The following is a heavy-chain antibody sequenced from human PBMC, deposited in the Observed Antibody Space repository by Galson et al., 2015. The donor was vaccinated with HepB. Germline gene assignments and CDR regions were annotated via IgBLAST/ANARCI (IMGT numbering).Heavy chain of an antibody. CDR2: INPNSGGT. V-gene: IGHV1-2*04. CDR1: GYTFTGYY. Sequence: SVKVSCKASGYTFTGYYMHWVRQAPGQGLEWMGWINPNSGGTNYAQKFQGWVTMTRDTSISTAYMELSRLRSDDTAVYYCARDRVGTYYDILTGYYGAFDIWGQGTMVTVSS. D-gene: IGHD3-9*01. J-gene: IGHJ3*02. CDR3: ARDRVGTYYDILTGYYGAFDI.